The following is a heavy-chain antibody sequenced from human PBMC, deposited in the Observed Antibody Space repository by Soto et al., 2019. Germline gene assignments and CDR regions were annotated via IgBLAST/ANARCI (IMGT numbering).Heavy chain of an antibody. Sequence: QLQLLESGPGLVKPSETLSLTCTVSGGSISSSSYYWVWHRQPPGKGLEWMGSIYYSGSTYYSTALKRPVTISVDTSKNQFSLKLSSVTAADTAVYYCARLRYSCGGDTGYFDYWGQGTLVTVSS. D-gene: IGHD6-19*01. V-gene: IGHV4-39*01. CDR3: ARLRYSCGGDTGYFDY. J-gene: IGHJ4*02. CDR2: IYYSGST. CDR1: GGSISSSSYY.